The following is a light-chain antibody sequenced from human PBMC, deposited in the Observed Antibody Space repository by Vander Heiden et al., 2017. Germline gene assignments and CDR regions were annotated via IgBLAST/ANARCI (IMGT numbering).Light chain of an antibody. J-gene: IGKJ1*01. Sequence: DIQMTPSPSTLSAYVGDRVVITCRASQSINSWLAWYHQAPGKAPKLLISQASSLESGVPSRFSGSGSGTEFTLTISSLQADDFATYYCQQYITYSTFGQGTKVEIK. CDR2: QAS. V-gene: IGKV1-5*03. CDR3: QQYITYST. CDR1: QSINSW.